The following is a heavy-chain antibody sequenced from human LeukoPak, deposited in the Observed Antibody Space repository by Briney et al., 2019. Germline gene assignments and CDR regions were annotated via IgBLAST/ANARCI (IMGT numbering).Heavy chain of an antibody. V-gene: IGHV3-20*04. D-gene: IGHD3-3*01. CDR2: INWNGGST. CDR1: GFTFDDYG. Sequence: RPGGSLRLSCAASGFTFDDYGMSWVRQAPGKGLEWVSGINWNGGSTGYADSVKGRFTISRDNAKNSLYLQMNSLRAEDTAVYYCARDTTPAPYYDFWSGYSTTSGGMDVWGQGTTVTVSS. J-gene: IGHJ6*02. CDR3: ARDTTPAPYYDFWSGYSTTSGGMDV.